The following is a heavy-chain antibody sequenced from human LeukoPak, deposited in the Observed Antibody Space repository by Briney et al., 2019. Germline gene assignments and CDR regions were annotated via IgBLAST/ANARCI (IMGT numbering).Heavy chain of an antibody. CDR3: ARVSGYSGTWYVDY. D-gene: IGHD6-13*01. V-gene: IGHV3-33*01. CDR1: GFTFKSYG. Sequence: GRSLRLSCVASGFTFKSYGLHWVRQAPGKGLEWVAIIWYDGSNKYYADFVKGRFTTSRDNPKNTLYLQMNSLRADDTAVYYCARVSGYSGTWYVDYWGQGTLVTVSS. J-gene: IGHJ4*02. CDR2: IWYDGSNK.